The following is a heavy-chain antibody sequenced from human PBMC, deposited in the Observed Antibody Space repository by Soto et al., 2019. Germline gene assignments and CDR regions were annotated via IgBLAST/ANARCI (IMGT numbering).Heavy chain of an antibody. J-gene: IGHJ3*02. Sequence: GASVKVSCKASGYTFTSYYMHWVRQAPGQGLEWMGIINPSGGSTSYAQKFQGRVTMTTDTSTSTAYIELRSLRSDDTAVYYCATLLPAAGPGAFDIWGQGTMVTVSS. CDR3: ATLLPAAGPGAFDI. D-gene: IGHD6-13*01. V-gene: IGHV1-46*01. CDR2: INPSGGST. CDR1: GYTFTSYY.